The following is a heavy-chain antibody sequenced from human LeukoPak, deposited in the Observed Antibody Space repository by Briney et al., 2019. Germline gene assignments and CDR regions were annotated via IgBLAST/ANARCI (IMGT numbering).Heavy chain of an antibody. CDR2: IIPIFGAA. CDR1: GGTFSSYA. CDR3: ARGRDIVVVVAATGVYYYGMDV. V-gene: IGHV1-69*13. J-gene: IGHJ6*02. D-gene: IGHD2-15*01. Sequence: SVKVSCKASGGTFSSYAISWVRQAPGQGLEWMGGIIPIFGAANYAQKFQGRVTITADESTSTAYMELSSLRSEDTAVYYCARGRDIVVVVAATGVYYYGMDVWGQGTTVTVSS.